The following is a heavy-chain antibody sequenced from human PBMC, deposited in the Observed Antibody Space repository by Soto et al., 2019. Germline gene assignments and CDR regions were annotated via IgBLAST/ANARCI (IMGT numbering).Heavy chain of an antibody. CDR3: ARDLGVVTYYGMDV. CDR1: GFTFSSYS. Sequence: EVQLVESGGGLVKPGGSLRLSCAASGFTFSSYSMNWVRQAPGKGLEWVSSISSSSSYIYYADSVKGRFTISRDNAKNSLYLQMISLRAEDTAVYYCARDLGVVTYYGMDVWGQGTTVTVSS. D-gene: IGHD3-3*01. V-gene: IGHV3-21*01. J-gene: IGHJ6*02. CDR2: ISSSSSYI.